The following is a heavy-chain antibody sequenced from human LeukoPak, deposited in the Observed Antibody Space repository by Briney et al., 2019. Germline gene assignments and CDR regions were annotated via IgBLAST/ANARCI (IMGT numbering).Heavy chain of an antibody. D-gene: IGHD2-21*02. J-gene: IGHJ3*02. CDR3: ARGTDCGGDCYSYAFDI. V-gene: IGHV3-21*01. CDR1: GFTFSSYS. Sequence: GGSLRLSCAASGFTFSSYSMNWVRQAPGKGLEWVSSISSSSSYIYYADSVKGRFTISRDNAKNSLYLQMNSLRAEDTAVYYCARGTDCGGDCYSYAFDIWGQGTMVTVSS. CDR2: ISSSSSYI.